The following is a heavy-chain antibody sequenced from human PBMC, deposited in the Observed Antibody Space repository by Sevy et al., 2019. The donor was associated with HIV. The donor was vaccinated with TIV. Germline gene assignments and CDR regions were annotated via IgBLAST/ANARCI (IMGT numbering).Heavy chain of an antibody. Sequence: GGSLRLSCAASGFTFSSYAMSWVRQAPGKGLEWVSAISGSGGSTYYADSVKGRFTISRDNSKNTLYLQMNSLRAEDTAVYYCAKEGSSGWDYYYGMDVWGQRTTVTVSS. J-gene: IGHJ6*02. CDR1: GFTFSSYA. V-gene: IGHV3-23*01. CDR3: AKEGSSGWDYYYGMDV. D-gene: IGHD6-19*01. CDR2: ISGSGGST.